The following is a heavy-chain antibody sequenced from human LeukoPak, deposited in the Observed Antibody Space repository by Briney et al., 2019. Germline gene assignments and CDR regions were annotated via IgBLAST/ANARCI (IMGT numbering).Heavy chain of an antibody. CDR1: GFTFSSYG. CDR3: AKFGVVYCSSTSCRRDAFDI. J-gene: IGHJ3*02. V-gene: IGHV3-30*18. CDR2: ISYDGSNK. D-gene: IGHD2-2*01. Sequence: GGSLTLSCAASGFTFSSYGMHWARQAPGKGLEWVAVISYDGSNKYYADSVKGRFTISRDNSKNTLYLQMNSLRAEDTAVYYCAKFGVVYCSSTSCRRDAFDIWGQGTMVTVSS.